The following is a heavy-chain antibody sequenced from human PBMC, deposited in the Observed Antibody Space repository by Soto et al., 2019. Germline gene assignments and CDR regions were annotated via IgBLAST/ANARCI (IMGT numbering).Heavy chain of an antibody. J-gene: IGHJ4*02. D-gene: IGHD1-1*01. CDR1: GFTFSSYA. V-gene: IGHV3-23*01. CDR3: AKPLHHTNTRKYYFDY. CDR2: ISGSGGST. Sequence: GGSMRLSCAASGFTFSSYAMSWVRQAPGKGLEWVSAISGSGGSTYYADSVKGRFTISRDNSKNTLYLQMNSLRAEDTAVYYCAKPLHHTNTRKYYFDYWGQGTLVTVSS.